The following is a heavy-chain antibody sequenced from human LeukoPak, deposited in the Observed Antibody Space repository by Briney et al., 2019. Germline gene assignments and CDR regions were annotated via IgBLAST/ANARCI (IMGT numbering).Heavy chain of an antibody. V-gene: IGHV3-30-3*01. CDR2: ISYDGNNK. CDR1: GFTFSSYA. CDR3: ARNINGPDY. J-gene: IGHJ4*02. D-gene: IGHD2/OR15-2a*01. Sequence: GRSLRLSCAASGFTFSSYAMHWVRQAPGKGLEWVAVISYDGNNKYYADSVKGRFTISRDNAKNSLYLQMNSLRAEDTALYYCARNINGPDYWGQGTLVTVSS.